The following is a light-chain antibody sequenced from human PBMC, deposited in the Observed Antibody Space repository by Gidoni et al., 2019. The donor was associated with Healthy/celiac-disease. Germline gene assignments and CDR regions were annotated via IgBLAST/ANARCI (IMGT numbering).Light chain of an antibody. V-gene: IGKV3-15*01. CDR2: GAA. CDR1: QSVSSN. J-gene: IGKJ1*01. Sequence: EIVMWQSHATLSVSPGERAPLSCRASQSVSSNLAWYQHHPRQAPRLLIYGAATRSTRIPARFSGSGSVTDFPLTISSLPSEAFAVYYCQPYHNWPPWTFGQGTKVEIK. CDR3: QPYHNWPPWT.